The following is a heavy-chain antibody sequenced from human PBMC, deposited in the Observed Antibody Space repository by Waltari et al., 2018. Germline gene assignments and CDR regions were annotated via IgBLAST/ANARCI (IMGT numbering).Heavy chain of an antibody. V-gene: IGHV4-4*02. CDR1: GDSMNSNSW. Sequence: QLQLQESGPGLVKPSETLSLPCTVSGDSMNSNSWWSWVRQSPDKGLEWIGQVLRNGRSNYNPSLEGRVIISLDTSNNRFSLELTSATAVDTAVYYCARDRGTGLYLDSWGPGTLVTVS. D-gene: IGHD1-1*01. CDR3: ARDRGTGLYLDS. CDR2: VLRNGRS. J-gene: IGHJ4*02.